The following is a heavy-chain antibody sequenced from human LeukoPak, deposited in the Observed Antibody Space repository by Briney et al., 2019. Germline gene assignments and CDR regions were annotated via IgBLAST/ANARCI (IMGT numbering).Heavy chain of an antibody. CDR3: ATTYYYDIGYMDV. V-gene: IGHV1-18*01. CDR2: ISAYNSNT. J-gene: IGHJ6*03. D-gene: IGHD3-22*01. Sequence: ASVKVSCTASVYTYTCYGICWVRQAPGQGLEWMGWISAYNSNTKYAQKLQGRVTMTTDTSTNTAYMERRSLRSDDTAVYYCATTYYYDIGYMDVWGKGTPVTISS. CDR1: VYTYTCYG.